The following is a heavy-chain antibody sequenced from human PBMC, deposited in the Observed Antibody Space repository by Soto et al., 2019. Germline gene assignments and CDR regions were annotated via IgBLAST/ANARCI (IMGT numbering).Heavy chain of an antibody. V-gene: IGHV3-30*18. CDR2: ISYDGRNQ. CDR3: VKDGGRGLFTKYYNCGMDV. D-gene: IGHD3-10*01. CDR1: GFTFSSYG. Sequence: GGSLRLSCAASGFTFSSYGIHWVRQAPGKGLEWVAIISYDGRNQYYADSVKGRFIISRDNSKNTLYLQVSSLRAEDTAVYYCVKDGGRGLFTKYYNCGMDVWGQGTTVTVSS. J-gene: IGHJ6*02.